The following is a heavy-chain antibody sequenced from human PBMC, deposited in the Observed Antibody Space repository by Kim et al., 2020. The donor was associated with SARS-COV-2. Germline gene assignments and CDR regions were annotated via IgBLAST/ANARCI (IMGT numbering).Heavy chain of an antibody. D-gene: IGHD3-3*01. CDR1: GFTFSSYG. V-gene: IGHV3-30*18. Sequence: GGSLRLSCAASGFTFSSYGMHWVRQAPGKGLEWVAVISYDGSNKYYADSVKGRFTISRDNSKNTLYLQMNSLRAEDTAVYYCANLRFLEWLPPPDYYYGMDVWGQGTTVTVSS. J-gene: IGHJ6*02. CDR3: ANLRFLEWLPPPDYYYGMDV. CDR2: ISYDGSNK.